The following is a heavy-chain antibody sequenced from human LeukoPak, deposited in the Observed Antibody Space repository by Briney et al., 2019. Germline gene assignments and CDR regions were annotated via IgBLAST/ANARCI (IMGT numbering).Heavy chain of an antibody. CDR3: ARGAGSITISGVRGNWFDP. J-gene: IGHJ5*02. D-gene: IGHD3-3*01. CDR2: IIPILGIA. CDR1: GGTFSSYT. Sequence: SVKVSCKASGGTFSSYTISWVRQAPGQGLEWMGRIIPILGIANYAQKFQGRVTITADKSTSTAYMELSSLRSEDTAVYYCARGAGSITISGVRGNWFDPWGQGTLVTVSS. V-gene: IGHV1-69*02.